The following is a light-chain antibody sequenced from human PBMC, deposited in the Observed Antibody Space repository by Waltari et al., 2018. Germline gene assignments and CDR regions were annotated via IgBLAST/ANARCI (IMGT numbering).Light chain of an antibody. CDR2: EVS. V-gene: IGKV2-29*02. Sequence: DIVMTQTPLSLSVTPGQPASISCQSSQSLLHSDGKTYLYWYLQKPGQSPHPLFYEVSSRLSGVPDRCSGSGSGTDFTLKISRVEAEDVGVYYCMQGIHLYTFGQGTKLEIK. CDR1: QSLLHSDGKTY. CDR3: MQGIHLYT. J-gene: IGKJ2*01.